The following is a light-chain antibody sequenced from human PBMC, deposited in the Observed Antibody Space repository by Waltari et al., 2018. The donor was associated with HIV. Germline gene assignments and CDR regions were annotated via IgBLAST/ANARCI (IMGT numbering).Light chain of an antibody. CDR1: SSNIGAGYD. CDR2: AND. V-gene: IGLV1-40*01. J-gene: IGLJ2*01. CDR3: QSYDSALSGSV. Sequence: QSVLTQPPSVSGAPRQRVTISCTGSSSNIGAGYDVHWYQHLTGTAPKLVIYANDNRPSGGPDRFSGSKSGTSASLAITGLQAEDDADYCCQSYDSALSGSVFGGGTKLTVL.